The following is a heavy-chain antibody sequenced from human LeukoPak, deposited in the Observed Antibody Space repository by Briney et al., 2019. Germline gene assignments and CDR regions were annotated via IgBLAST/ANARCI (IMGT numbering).Heavy chain of an antibody. CDR1: GYTFTGYD. V-gene: IGHV1-2*02. CDR2: INPNSGGT. Sequence: ASVKGSCKASGYTFTGYDMHWVRQAPGQGLEWMGWINPNSGGTNYAQKFQGRVTMTRDTSITTAYMELSRLSSDDTAVYYCARHPGKVTNDWNFDLWGRGTLVTVSS. J-gene: IGHJ2*01. D-gene: IGHD4-23*01. CDR3: ARHPGKVTNDWNFDL.